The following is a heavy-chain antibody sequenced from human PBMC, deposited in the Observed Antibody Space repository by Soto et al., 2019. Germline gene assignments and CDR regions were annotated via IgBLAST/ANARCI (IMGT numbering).Heavy chain of an antibody. D-gene: IGHD2-21*02. Sequence: SETLSLTCIVSGESISSSSYYWGWIRQPPGKGLEWIGSIYHSGRTYYNPSLKSRVSISIDTSKNQFPLKLSSVTAADTALYYCARQRTTVVTQAYFDDWGQGALVTVSS. CDR1: GESISSSSYY. V-gene: IGHV4-39*01. J-gene: IGHJ4*02. CDR3: ARQRTTVVTQAYFDD. CDR2: IYHSGRT.